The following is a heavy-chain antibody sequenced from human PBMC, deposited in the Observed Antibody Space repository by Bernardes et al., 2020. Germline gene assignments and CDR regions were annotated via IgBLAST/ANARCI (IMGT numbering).Heavy chain of an antibody. CDR1: GFTFSSYA. CDR3: AKTTVTTPYYYGLDV. Sequence: GWSLILSCAASGFTFSSYAMFWVRQAPGKGLEWVSAISSGGGNTYNADSVKGRFTISRDNSKNTLFLQMNSLRAEDTAVYYCAKTTVTTPYYYGLDVWGQGTTVTVSS. J-gene: IGHJ6*02. V-gene: IGHV3-23*01. D-gene: IGHD4-17*01. CDR2: ISSGGGNT.